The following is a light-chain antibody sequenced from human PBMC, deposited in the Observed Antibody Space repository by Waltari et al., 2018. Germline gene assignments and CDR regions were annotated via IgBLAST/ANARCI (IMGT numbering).Light chain of an antibody. J-gene: IGKJ2*01. CDR2: KAS. Sequence: DIQMTQSPSTLSASVGDRVTITCRASQSISSWLAWYQQKPGKAPKLLIYKASSLESVVPSRFSGSGSGTEFTLTISSLQPDDFATYYCQQYNSYIYTFGQGTKLEIK. CDR1: QSISSW. CDR3: QQYNSYIYT. V-gene: IGKV1-5*03.